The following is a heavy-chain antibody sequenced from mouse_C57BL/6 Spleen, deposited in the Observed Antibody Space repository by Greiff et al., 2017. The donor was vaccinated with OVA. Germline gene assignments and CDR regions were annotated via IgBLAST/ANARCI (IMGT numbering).Heavy chain of an antibody. D-gene: IGHD3-1*01. CDR3: AWGARY. V-gene: IGHV1-82*01. Sequence: VQLQQSGPELVKPGASVKISCKASGYAFSSSWMNWVKQRPGKGLEWIGRIYPGDGDTNYNGKFKGKATLTADKSSSTAYMRLSSLTSEDSAVYFCAWGARYWGQGTTLTVSS. CDR2: IYPGDGDT. CDR1: GYAFSSSW. J-gene: IGHJ2*01.